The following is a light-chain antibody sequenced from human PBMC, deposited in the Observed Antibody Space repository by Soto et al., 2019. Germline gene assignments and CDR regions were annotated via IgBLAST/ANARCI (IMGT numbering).Light chain of an antibody. CDR2: EGF. V-gene: IGLV2-23*01. CDR3: CSYAGRSTWDVV. J-gene: IGLJ2*01. Sequence: QSALTQPASVSGSPGQSITISCTGTSSDVGGSGLVSWYQFHPGKAPKLLIFEGFKRPSGVSNRFSGSKSGSTASQTISGRQAEDEADYYCCSYAGRSTWDVVFGGGTKLTVL. CDR1: SSDVGGSGL.